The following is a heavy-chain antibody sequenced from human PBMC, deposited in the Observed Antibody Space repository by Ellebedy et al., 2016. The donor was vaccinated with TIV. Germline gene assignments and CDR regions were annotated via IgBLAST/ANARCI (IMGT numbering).Heavy chain of an antibody. J-gene: IGHJ6*02. D-gene: IGHD2-2*01. CDR2: INPNSGGT. Sequence: AASVKVSCKASGYTFTGYYMHWVRQAPGQGLEWMGWINPNSGGTNYAQKFQGWVTMTRDTSISTAYMELSRLRSDDTAVYYCALGRVVPAKDYYYYYGMDVWGQGTTVTVSS. V-gene: IGHV1-2*04. CDR3: ALGRVVPAKDYYYYYGMDV. CDR1: GYTFTGYY.